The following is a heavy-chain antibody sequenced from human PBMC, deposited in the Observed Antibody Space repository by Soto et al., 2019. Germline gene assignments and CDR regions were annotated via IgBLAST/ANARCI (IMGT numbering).Heavy chain of an antibody. Sequence: SETLSLTCTVSGGSISSSSYYWGWIRQPPGKGLEWIGSIYYSGSTYYNPSLHARVTISVDTSKNQFSLKLSSVTAADTAVYYCARGTFYWFQDYSSDYIDVWGQRTTVTVSS. CDR3: ARGTFYWFQDYSSDYIDV. CDR2: IYYSGST. CDR1: GGSISSSSYY. V-gene: IGHV4-39*01. J-gene: IGHJ6*03. D-gene: IGHD3-9*01.